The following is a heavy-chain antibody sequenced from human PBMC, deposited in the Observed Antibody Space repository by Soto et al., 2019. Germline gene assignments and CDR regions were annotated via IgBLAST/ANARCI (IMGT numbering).Heavy chain of an antibody. V-gene: IGHV3-23*01. J-gene: IGHJ1*01. CDR1: GFTFSSYA. Sequence: EVQLLESGGGLVQPGGSLRLSCAASGFTFSSYAMSWVRQAPGKGLEWVSAISGSGGSTYYADSVKGRFTISRDNSKNTLYLQINSLRAEDTAVYYCAKHSQRTTRADLGGSHFQHWGQGTLVTVSS. CDR3: AKHSQRTTRADLGGSHFQH. CDR2: ISGSGGST. D-gene: IGHD2-15*01.